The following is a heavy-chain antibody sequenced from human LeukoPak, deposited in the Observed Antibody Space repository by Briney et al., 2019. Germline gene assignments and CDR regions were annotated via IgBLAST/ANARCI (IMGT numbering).Heavy chain of an antibody. D-gene: IGHD6-19*01. Sequence: ASVKVSCKTSGYTFTSYDFNWVRQATGQGLEWMGWMNPNSGNTGYAQKFQGRVTMTRNTSINTAYMELSSLRSEDTAVYYCARGPGYSSGWSTGMPKGWFDPWGQGTLVTVSS. CDR1: GYTFTSYD. CDR2: MNPNSGNT. V-gene: IGHV1-8*01. J-gene: IGHJ5*02. CDR3: ARGPGYSSGWSTGMPKGWFDP.